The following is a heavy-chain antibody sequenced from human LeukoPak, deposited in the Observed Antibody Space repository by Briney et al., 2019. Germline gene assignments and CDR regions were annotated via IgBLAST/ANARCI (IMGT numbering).Heavy chain of an antibody. V-gene: IGHV3-48*02. D-gene: IGHD2-2*01. CDR2: ISSSSSTV. CDR3: ARGYCSSTSCANFDY. J-gene: IGHJ4*02. Sequence: GGSLRLSCAASGFTFSDHYMDWVRQAPGKGLEWVSYISSSSSTVYYPDSVKGRFSISRDNAKNSLYLQKNSLRDEDTAVYYCARGYCSSTSCANFDYWGQGTLVTVSS. CDR1: GFTFSDHY.